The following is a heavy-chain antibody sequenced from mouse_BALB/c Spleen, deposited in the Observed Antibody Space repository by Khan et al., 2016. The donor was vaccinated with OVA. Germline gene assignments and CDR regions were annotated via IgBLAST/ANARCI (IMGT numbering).Heavy chain of an antibody. CDR3: ATSYYYGYYFDY. V-gene: IGHV5-17*02. CDR1: GFTFSSYG. Sequence: EVQLVESGGGLVQPGGSRKLSCAASGFTFSSYGMHWVRQAPEKGLEWVAYISGDSSTIYYEDTVKGRFTISRDNPKNHLFLQMTSLMSAATAMYYCATSYYYGYYFDYWGPGTTLTVSS. J-gene: IGHJ2*01. D-gene: IGHD1-1*01. CDR2: ISGDSSTI.